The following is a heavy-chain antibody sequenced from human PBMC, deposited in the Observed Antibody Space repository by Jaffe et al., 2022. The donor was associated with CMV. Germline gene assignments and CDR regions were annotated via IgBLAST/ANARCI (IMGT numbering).Heavy chain of an antibody. CDR1: GGSISSYY. CDR3: ARGGPGIAAATIFQH. D-gene: IGHD6-13*01. V-gene: IGHV4-59*01. Sequence: QVQLQESGPGLVKPSETLSLTCTVSGGSISSYYWSWIRQPPGKGLEWIGYIYYSGSTNYNPSLKSRVTISVDTSKNQFSLKLSSVTAADTAVYYCARGGPGIAAATIFQHWGQGTLVTVSS. J-gene: IGHJ1*01. CDR2: IYYSGST.